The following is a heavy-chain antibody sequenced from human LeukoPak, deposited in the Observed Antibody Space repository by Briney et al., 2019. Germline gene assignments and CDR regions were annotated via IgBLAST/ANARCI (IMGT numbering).Heavy chain of an antibody. CDR3: AREQTSTPSQTYYYDSSGYYVGAFDI. J-gene: IGHJ3*02. Sequence: PSETLSLTCTVSGGSISSGGYYWSWIRQHPGKGLEWIGYIYYSGSTYYNPSLKSRVTISVDTSKNQFSLKLSSVTAADTAVYYCAREQTSTPSQTYYYDSSGYYVGAFDIWGQGTMVTVSS. D-gene: IGHD3-22*01. CDR2: IYYSGST. CDR1: GGSISSGGYY. V-gene: IGHV4-31*03.